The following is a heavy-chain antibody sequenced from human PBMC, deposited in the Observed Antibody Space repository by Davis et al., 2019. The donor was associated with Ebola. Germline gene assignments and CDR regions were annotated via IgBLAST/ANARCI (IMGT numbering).Heavy chain of an antibody. CDR3: AREEDY. CDR2: INTSAGST. J-gene: IGHJ4*02. V-gene: IGHV1-46*01. Sequence: ASVKVSCKASGYTFTTYHIHGVRQAPGQGLEWLGIINTSAGSTFSAQKFQGRVTLTRDTSTSTVYMELSSLTSEDTAVYFCAREEDYWGQGTLVTVSS. CDR1: GYTFTTYH.